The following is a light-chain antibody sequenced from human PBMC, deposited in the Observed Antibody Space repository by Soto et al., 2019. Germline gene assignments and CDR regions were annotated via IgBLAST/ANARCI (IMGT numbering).Light chain of an antibody. CDR2: AAS. V-gene: IGKV1-9*01. CDR1: QGISSY. J-gene: IGKJ1*01. CDR3: QQLNSYLTWT. Sequence: DIQLTQSPSFLSASVGDRVTITCRASQGISSYLAWYQQKPGKAPKLLIYAASTLQSGVPSRFSGSGSGTKFTLTISSLQPEDFAIYYCQQLNSYLTWTFGQGTKVEIK.